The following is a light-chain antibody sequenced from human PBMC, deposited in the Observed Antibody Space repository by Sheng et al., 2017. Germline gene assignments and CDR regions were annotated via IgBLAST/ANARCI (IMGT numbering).Light chain of an antibody. CDR1: NSNIGSNI. V-gene: IGLV1-44*01. J-gene: IGLJ3*02. Sequence: SILTQAPSASGTPGQRVTISCSGTNSNIGSNIVNWYQQLPGTAPKLLIYRGNQRPSGVPDRFSASKSGTSASLAISGLQSDDEADYFCSSWDDSLNDMLFGGGTKLIVL. CDR2: RGN. CDR3: SSWDDSLNDML.